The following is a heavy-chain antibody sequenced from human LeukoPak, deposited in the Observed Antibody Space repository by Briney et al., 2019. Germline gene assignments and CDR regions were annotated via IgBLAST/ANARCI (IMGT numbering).Heavy chain of an antibody. CDR2: MYHGGST. D-gene: IGHD4-17*01. V-gene: IGHV4-30-2*01. CDR1: GGSISSGGYS. J-gene: IGHJ5*02. Sequence: PSQTLSLTCAVSGGSISSGGYSWSWIRQPPGKGLEWIGYMYHGGSTYYNPSLEGRVTISVDRSKNQLSLKVSSVTAADTAVYYCASTNDFGDYMGAWGQGILVTVSS. CDR3: ASTNDFGDYMGA.